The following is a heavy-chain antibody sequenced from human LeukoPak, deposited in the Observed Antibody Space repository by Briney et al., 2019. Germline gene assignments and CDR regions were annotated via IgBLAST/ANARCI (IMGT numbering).Heavy chain of an antibody. CDR1: GYTFTSYG. J-gene: IGHJ5*02. CDR2: ISAYNGNT. D-gene: IGHD4-11*01. V-gene: IGHV1-18*01. Sequence: ASVTVSFKASGYTFTSYGISWVRQAPGQGLEWMGWISAYNGNTNYEQKLQGRVTMTTDTSTSTAYMELRSLRSDDTAVYYCARYLHLTTTLGFDPWGQGTLVTVSS. CDR3: ARYLHLTTTLGFDP.